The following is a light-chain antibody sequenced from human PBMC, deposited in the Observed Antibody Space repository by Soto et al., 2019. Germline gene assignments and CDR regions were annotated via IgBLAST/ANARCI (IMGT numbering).Light chain of an antibody. V-gene: IGKV1D-13*01. CDR2: DAS. Sequence: AIQLTQSPSSLSASVGDRVTITCRASQGISSALAWYQQKPGKAPELLIYDASSLERGVPSRFSGSGSGTDFTLTISSPQPEDFATYYCQHFNNYPLAFGGGSKVEIK. J-gene: IGKJ4*01. CDR3: QHFNNYPLA. CDR1: QGISSA.